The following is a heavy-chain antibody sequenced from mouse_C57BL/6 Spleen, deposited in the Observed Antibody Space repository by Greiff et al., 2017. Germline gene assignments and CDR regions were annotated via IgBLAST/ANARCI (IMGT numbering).Heavy chain of an antibody. J-gene: IGHJ4*01. D-gene: IGHD1-1*01. V-gene: IGHV1-42*01. CDR2: INPSTGGT. Sequence: EVQLVESGPELVKPGASVKISCKASGYSFTGYYMNWVKQSPEKSLEWIGEINPSTGGTTYNQKFKAKATLTVDKSSSTAYMQLKSLTSEDSAVYYCARFPITTVVDYYAMDYWGQGTSVTVSS. CDR1: GYSFTGYY. CDR3: ARFPITTVVDYYAMDY.